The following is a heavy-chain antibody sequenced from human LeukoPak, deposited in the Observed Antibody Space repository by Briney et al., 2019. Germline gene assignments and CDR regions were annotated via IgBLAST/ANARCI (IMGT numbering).Heavy chain of an antibody. V-gene: IGHV1-2*06. Sequence: GASVKVSCKASGYTFTGYYMHWVRQAPGQGLEWMGRINPNSGATNYAQKFQGRVTMTRDTSISTAYMELSRLRSDDTAVYHCATWDIVVVVAATRTDYWGQGTLVTVSS. CDR1: GYTFTGYY. CDR3: ATWDIVVVVAATRTDY. D-gene: IGHD2-15*01. CDR2: INPNSGAT. J-gene: IGHJ4*02.